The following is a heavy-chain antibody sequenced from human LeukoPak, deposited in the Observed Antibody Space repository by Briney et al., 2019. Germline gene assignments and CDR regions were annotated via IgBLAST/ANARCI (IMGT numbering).Heavy chain of an antibody. Sequence: PSETLSLTCAVYGGSFSGYYWSWIRQPPGKGLEWIGEINHSGSTNYNPSLKSRVTISVDTSKNQFSLKLSSVTAADTAVYYCARPIYYDSSGYLYWGQGTLVTVSS. J-gene: IGHJ4*02. V-gene: IGHV4-34*01. CDR2: INHSGST. CDR1: GGSFSGYY. D-gene: IGHD3-22*01. CDR3: ARPIYYDSSGYLY.